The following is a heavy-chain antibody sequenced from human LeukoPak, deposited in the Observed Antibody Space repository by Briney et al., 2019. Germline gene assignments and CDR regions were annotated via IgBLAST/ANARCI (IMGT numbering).Heavy chain of an antibody. CDR2: ISGSGGIT. J-gene: IGHJ4*02. CDR3: AKADTSGYYLYFDY. V-gene: IGHV3-23*01. CDR1: GFTFSTYG. Sequence: QPGGSLRLSCAASGFTFSTYGMSWVRQAPGKGLEWVSGISGSGGITYYADSVKGRFTISRENYKNTLYLQMNSLRAEDTAVYYCAKADTSGYYLYFDYWGQGTLVTVSS. D-gene: IGHD3-22*01.